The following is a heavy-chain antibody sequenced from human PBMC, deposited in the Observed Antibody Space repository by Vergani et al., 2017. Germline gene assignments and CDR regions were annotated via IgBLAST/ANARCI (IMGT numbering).Heavy chain of an antibody. J-gene: IGHJ4*02. CDR1: GFIFNYYG. CDR2: IRSDGGSE. Sequence: QVHLVESGGGVVQPGGSLRLSCAASGFIFNYYGINWVRQAPGKGLEWVSFIRSDGGSEMYADSVRGRFTISRDNAKKSVYLQMNSLRAEDTAMYFCARGLWDCTHIRCSPPSYWGQGTQVTVSS. D-gene: IGHD2-8*01. CDR3: ARGLWDCTHIRCSPPSY. V-gene: IGHV3-30*02.